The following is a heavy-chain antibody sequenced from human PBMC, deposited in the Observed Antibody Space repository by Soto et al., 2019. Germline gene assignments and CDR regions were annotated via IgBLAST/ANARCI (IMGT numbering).Heavy chain of an antibody. Sequence: AGGSLRLSCAASGFTFSSYGMHWVRQAPGKGLEWVAVISYDGSNKYYADSVKGRFTISRDNSKNTLYLQMNSLRAEDTAVYYCAKSYYDSSGYYFGAIYYYYYGMDVWGQGTTVTVSS. D-gene: IGHD3-22*01. J-gene: IGHJ6*02. CDR1: GFTFSSYG. CDR3: AKSYYDSSGYYFGAIYYYYYGMDV. CDR2: ISYDGSNK. V-gene: IGHV3-30*18.